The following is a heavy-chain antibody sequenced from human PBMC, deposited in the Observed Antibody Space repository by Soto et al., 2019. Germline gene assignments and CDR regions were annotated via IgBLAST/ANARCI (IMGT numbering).Heavy chain of an antibody. CDR2: INAGNGNT. CDR1: GYTFTSYA. Sequence: EASVKVSCKASGYTFTSYAMHWVRQAPGQRLEWMGWINAGNGNTKYSQKFQGRVTITRDTSASTAYMELSSLRSEDTAVYYCATAIADDDSDIRGLATMVPVSS. CDR3: ATAIADDDSDI. J-gene: IGHJ3*02. V-gene: IGHV1-3*01. D-gene: IGHD2-2*01.